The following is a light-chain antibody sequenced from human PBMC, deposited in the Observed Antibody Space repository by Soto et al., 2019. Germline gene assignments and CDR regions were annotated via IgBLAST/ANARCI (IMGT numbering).Light chain of an antibody. CDR1: SSDVGGCNH. CDR2: ELS. CDR3: SSYTSSSTLLYV. J-gene: IGLJ1*01. V-gene: IGLV2-14*01. Sequence: QSALTQPASVSGSPGQSITISCTGTSSDVGGCNHVSWYQQYPGKAPKLIIYELSNRPSGISNRFSGSKSGNTASLTISGLQTEDEADYYCSSYTSSSTLLYVFGTGTKVTVL.